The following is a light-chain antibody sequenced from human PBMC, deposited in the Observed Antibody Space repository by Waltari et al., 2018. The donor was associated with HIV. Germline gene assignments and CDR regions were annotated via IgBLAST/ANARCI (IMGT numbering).Light chain of an antibody. Sequence: SSVLSQDPAVSVALGQTVRITCQGDSLRSYYASWYQQKPGQAPGLVIYGKNNRPTGIPDRVSGHRSGNTASWHINGAQGEDEADSYCNTRDSSGKHWVFGGGTKRSVL. CDR2: GKN. V-gene: IGLV3-19*01. J-gene: IGLJ3*02. CDR1: SLRSYY. CDR3: NTRDSSGKHWV.